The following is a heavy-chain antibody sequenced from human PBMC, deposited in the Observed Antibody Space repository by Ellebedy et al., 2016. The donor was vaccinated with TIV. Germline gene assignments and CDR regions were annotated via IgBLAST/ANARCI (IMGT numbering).Heavy chain of an antibody. Sequence: SETLSLTCAVYGGSFSGYYWSWIRQPPGKGLEWIGYIYYSGSTNYNPSLKSRVTISVDTSKNQFSLKLSSVTAADTAVYYCARQVATILYYYGMDVWGQGTTVTVSS. V-gene: IGHV4-59*08. CDR2: IYYSGST. CDR3: ARQVATILYYYGMDV. CDR1: GGSFSGYY. J-gene: IGHJ6*02. D-gene: IGHD5-12*01.